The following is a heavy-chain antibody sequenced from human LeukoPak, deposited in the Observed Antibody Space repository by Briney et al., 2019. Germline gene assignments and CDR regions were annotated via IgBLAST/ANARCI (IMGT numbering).Heavy chain of an antibody. J-gene: IGHJ5*02. D-gene: IGHD2-2*01. CDR1: GESVSSNSVT. CDR2: TYYRSTWYN. Sequence: SQTLSLTCAISGESVSSNSVTWNWIRQSPSRGLEWLGRTYYRSTWYNDYAVSVRGRITVNPDTSKNQFSLHLNSATPEDTAVYYCARRLTQYDCFDPWGQGILVTVSS. V-gene: IGHV6-1*01. CDR3: ARRLTQYDCFDP.